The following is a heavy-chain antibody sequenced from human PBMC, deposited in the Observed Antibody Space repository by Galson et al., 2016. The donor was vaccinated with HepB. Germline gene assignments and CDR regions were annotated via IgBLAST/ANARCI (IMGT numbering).Heavy chain of an antibody. CDR1: GFSFSNSG. V-gene: IGHV3-23*01. CDR2: ITRRGDAT. Sequence: SLRLSCAASGFSFSNSGMSWVRQAPGRGLELVSGITRRGDATHYADFVKGRFTISRDNSKNTLYLYMNNLTAGDTAIYYCGKHGGFDYWGQGALVTVSS. D-gene: IGHD3-16*01. J-gene: IGHJ4*02. CDR3: GKHGGFDY.